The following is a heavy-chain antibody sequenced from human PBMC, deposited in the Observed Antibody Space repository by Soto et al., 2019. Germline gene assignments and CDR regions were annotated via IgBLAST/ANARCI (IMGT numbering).Heavy chain of an antibody. CDR3: AREDDGGDRDYDGLDV. J-gene: IGHJ6*02. CDR2: VHYSGSV. D-gene: IGHD2-21*02. V-gene: IGHV4-30-4*01. CDR1: GGSISFDHYH. Sequence: PSETLSLTCTVSGGSISFDHYHWTWIRQPPGKGLEWIGYVHYSGSVLYNPSLQSRVSISVDTSKNQFSLKLSSVTAADTAVYFCAREDDGGDRDYDGLDVWGQGTTVT.